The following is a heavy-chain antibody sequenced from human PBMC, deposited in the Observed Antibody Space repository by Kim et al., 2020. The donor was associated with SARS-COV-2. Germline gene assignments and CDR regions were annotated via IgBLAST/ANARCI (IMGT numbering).Heavy chain of an antibody. CDR2: ISGDSAGT. J-gene: IGHJ6*02. Sequence: GGSLRLSCAASGFTFSTSAMFWVHQAPGKGLEWVSAISGDSAGTFYADSVKGRFTISRDNSKNTLYLQMNTLRVEDTAIYYCAKKPRYYYGMDVWGQGTTVTVSS. CDR3: AKKPRYYYGMDV. V-gene: IGHV3-23*01. CDR1: GFTFSTSA.